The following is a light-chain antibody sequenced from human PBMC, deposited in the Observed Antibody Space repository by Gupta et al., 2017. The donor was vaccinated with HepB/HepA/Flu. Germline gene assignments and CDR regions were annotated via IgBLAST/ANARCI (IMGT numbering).Light chain of an antibody. CDR2: GAS. Sequence: EIVLTQSPGTLSLSPGERATLSCRASQTVSSRSLAWYQHKPGQAPRLLIFGASSRATGLPDRFSGSGSGTDFTLTISRLEPEDFAVYYCQQYDNSPPKYTFGHGTKLEIK. J-gene: IGKJ2*01. V-gene: IGKV3-20*01. CDR1: QTVSSRS. CDR3: QQYDNSPPKYT.